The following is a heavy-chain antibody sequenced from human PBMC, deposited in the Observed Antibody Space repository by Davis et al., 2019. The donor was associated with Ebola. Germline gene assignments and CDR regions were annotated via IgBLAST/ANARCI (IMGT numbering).Heavy chain of an antibody. J-gene: IGHJ5*02. V-gene: IGHV3-7*01. CDR2: IKQDGSEK. D-gene: IGHD3-10*01. CDR3: ARGQLLWFGELLYSDRGWFDP. CDR1: GFTFSSYV. Sequence: GESLKISCAASGFTFSSYVMSWVRQAPGKGLEWVANIKQDGSEKYYVDSVKGRFTISRDNAKNSLYLQMNSLRAEDTAVYYCARGQLLWFGELLYSDRGWFDPWGQGTLVTVSS.